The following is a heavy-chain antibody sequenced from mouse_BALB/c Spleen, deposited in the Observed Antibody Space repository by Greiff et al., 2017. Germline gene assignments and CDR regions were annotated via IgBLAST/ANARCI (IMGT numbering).Heavy chain of an antibody. V-gene: IGHV5-4*02. Sequence: EVQLVESGGGLVKPGGSLKLSCAASGFTFSDYYMYWVRQTPEKRLEWVATISDGGSYTYYPDSVKGRFTISRDNAKNTLYLQMSSLRSEDTAMYYCARHDYDYDDAMDYWGQGTSVTVSS. CDR2: ISDGGSYT. CDR3: ARHDYDYDDAMDY. J-gene: IGHJ4*01. D-gene: IGHD2-4*01. CDR1: GFTFSDYY.